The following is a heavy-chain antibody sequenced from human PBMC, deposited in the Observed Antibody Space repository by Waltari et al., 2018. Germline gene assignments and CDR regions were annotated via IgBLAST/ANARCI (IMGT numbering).Heavy chain of an antibody. CDR3: ARGHYYYYYYMDV. J-gene: IGHJ6*03. CDR1: GGSFSGYY. CDR2: SNHSGST. Sequence: QVQLQQWGAGLLKPSETLSLTCAVYGGSFSGYYWSWIRQPPGKGLEWIGESNHSGSTNYNPSLKSRVTISVDTSKNQFSLKLSSVTAADTAVYYCARGHYYYYYYMDVWGKGTTVTVSS. V-gene: IGHV4-34*01.